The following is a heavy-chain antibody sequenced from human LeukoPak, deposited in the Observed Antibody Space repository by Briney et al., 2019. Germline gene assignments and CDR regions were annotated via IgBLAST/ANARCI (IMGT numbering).Heavy chain of an antibody. CDR2: ISYDGSNK. D-gene: IGHD1-1*01. J-gene: IGHJ4*02. V-gene: IGHV3-30*18. CDR3: AKDGGWNDGLYGDY. Sequence: GGSLRLSCAASGFTFSSYGMHWVRQAPGKGLEWVAVISYDGSNKYYADSVKGRFTISRDNSKNTLYLQMNSLRAEDTAVYYCAKDGGWNDGLYGDYWGQGTLVTVSS. CDR1: GFTFSSYG.